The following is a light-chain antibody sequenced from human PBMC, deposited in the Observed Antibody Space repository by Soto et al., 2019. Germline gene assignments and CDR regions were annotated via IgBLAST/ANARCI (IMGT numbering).Light chain of an antibody. J-gene: IGKJ2*01. CDR1: QTLLNSSNNKNY. Sequence: DTVMTQSPDSLAVSLGERATINCKSSQTLLNSSNNKNYLAWYQQKPGRPPKLLIYWASTRESGVPDRFSGSGSGTDFTLTINSLQAEDVAVYYCQQYFSAPFTFGQGTKLEIK. V-gene: IGKV4-1*01. CDR2: WAS. CDR3: QQYFSAPFT.